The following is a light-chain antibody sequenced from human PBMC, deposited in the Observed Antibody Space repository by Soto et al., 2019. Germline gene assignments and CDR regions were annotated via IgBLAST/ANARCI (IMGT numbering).Light chain of an antibody. J-gene: IGKJ1*01. V-gene: IGKV1-17*01. CDR1: QDIRED. Sequence: DLQMTQSPSSLSASVGDRVTITCRASQDIREDLVWYQQNPGKAPKRLIYEASTLQGGVPARFSGSGSGTEFTLTIASLQPEDFATYYCLQNSTYPRTFGQGTKVEVK. CDR2: EAS. CDR3: LQNSTYPRT.